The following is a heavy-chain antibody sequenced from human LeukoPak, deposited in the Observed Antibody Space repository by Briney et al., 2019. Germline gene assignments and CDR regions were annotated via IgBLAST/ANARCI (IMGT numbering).Heavy chain of an antibody. CDR1: GYTFTDYN. CDR2: INPNTGGT. J-gene: IGHJ4*02. V-gene: IGHV1-2*02. CDR3: APHRGRLTDY. Sequence: GASVTVSCQASGYTFTDYNMDWVRQAPGQGLEWMGWINPNTGGTNYVETFQGKITMTRDTTFSTAYMELSRLISDDAREYYCAPHRGRLTDYWGQGTLVTVSS. D-gene: IGHD3-10*01.